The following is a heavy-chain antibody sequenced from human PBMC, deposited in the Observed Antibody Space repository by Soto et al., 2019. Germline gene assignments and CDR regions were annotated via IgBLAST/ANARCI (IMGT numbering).Heavy chain of an antibody. V-gene: IGHV4-4*02. J-gene: IGHJ6*03. CDR2: IYHSGST. CDR3: ARREWDCSSNSCYSQDNKYYYYYCYMDV. CDR1: SGSISRSNW. Sequence: SETLSLTCAVSSGSISRSNWWSWVRQPPGKGLEWIGEIYHSGSTNYNPSLKSRVTISVDKSKNQFSLKLSSVTAADTAVYYCARREWDCSSNSCYSQDNKYYYYYCYMDVWGKGTTVTVSS. D-gene: IGHD2-2*01.